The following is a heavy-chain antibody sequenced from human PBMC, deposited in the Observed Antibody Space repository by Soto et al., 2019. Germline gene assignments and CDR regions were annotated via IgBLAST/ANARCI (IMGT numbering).Heavy chain of an antibody. CDR3: AIIAVADTVDY. CDR2: IVVGSGNT. CDR1: GFTFITST. V-gene: IGHV1-58*01. J-gene: IGHJ4*02. Sequence: SVKVSCKASGFTFITSTVQWVRQARGQPLEWLGWIVVGSGNTIYAQNFQERVTFTRDESTSTAYMELSSLRFEDTGVYYCAIIAVADTVDYWGQGTLVTVSS. D-gene: IGHD6-19*01.